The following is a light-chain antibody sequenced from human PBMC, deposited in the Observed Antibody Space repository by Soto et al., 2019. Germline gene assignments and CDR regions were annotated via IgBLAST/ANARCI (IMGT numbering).Light chain of an antibody. CDR1: KLGDKY. CDR2: QNN. CDR3: QAWDSSTGV. V-gene: IGLV3-1*01. Sequence: SYELTQPPSVSVSPGQTASITCSGDKLGDKYASWYQQKPGQSPVLVIYQNNKRPSGIPERFSGSNSGNTATLTISGTQAMVDADYYCQAWDSSTGVFGTGTNLTVL. J-gene: IGLJ1*01.